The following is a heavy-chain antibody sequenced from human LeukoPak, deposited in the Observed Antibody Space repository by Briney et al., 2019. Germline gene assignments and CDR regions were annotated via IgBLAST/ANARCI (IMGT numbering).Heavy chain of an antibody. CDR3: ARGILTFYYYYMDV. Sequence: ASVKVSCKASGYTFTSYYIHWVRQAPGQGLEWMGIINPSADSTNYAQKFQGRVTMTRDMSTSTVYMDLSSLTSEDTAVYYCARGILTFYYYYMDVWGKGTTVTISS. CDR2: INPSADST. CDR1: GYTFTSYY. V-gene: IGHV1-46*01. J-gene: IGHJ6*03. D-gene: IGHD2-8*01.